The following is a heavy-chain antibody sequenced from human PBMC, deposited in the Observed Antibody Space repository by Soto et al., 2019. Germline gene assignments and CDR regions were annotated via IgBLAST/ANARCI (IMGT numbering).Heavy chain of an antibody. CDR3: TTGVYDYGDYDAAGTDY. J-gene: IGHJ4*02. Sequence: EVQLVESGGGLVKPGGSLRLSCAASGFTFSNAWMNWVRQAPGKGLEWVGRIKSKTDGGTTDYAAPVKGRFTISRDDSKNTLYLQMNSLKTEDTAVYYCTTGVYDYGDYDAAGTDYWGQGTLVTVSS. CDR2: IKSKTDGGTT. V-gene: IGHV3-15*07. CDR1: GFTFSNAW. D-gene: IGHD4-17*01.